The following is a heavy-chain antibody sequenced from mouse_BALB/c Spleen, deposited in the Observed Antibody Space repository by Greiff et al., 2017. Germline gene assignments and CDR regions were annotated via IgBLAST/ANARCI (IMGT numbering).Heavy chain of an antibody. CDR3: ARYYDGYYHAMDY. CDR2: IYPGDGDT. D-gene: IGHD2-3*01. J-gene: IGHJ4*01. Sequence: QVQLQQSGAELVRPGSSVKISCKASGYAFSSYWMNWVKQRPGQGLEWIGQIYPGDGDTNYNGKFKGKATLTADKSSSTAYMQLSSLTSGDSAVYFCARYYDGYYHAMDYWGQGTSVTVSS. V-gene: IGHV1-80*01. CDR1: GYAFSSYW.